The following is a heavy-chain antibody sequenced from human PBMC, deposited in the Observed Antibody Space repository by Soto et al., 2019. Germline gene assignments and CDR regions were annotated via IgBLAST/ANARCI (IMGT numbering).Heavy chain of an antibody. J-gene: IGHJ5*02. CDR1: GYTFTSYG. V-gene: IGHV1-18*01. CDR2: ISAYNGNT. CDR3: ARELGQQLVGWFDP. Sequence: VASVKVSCKASGYTFTSYGISWVRQAPGQGLEWMGWISAYNGNTNYAQKLQGRVTMTTDTSTSTAYMELRSLRSDDTAVYYCARELGQQLVGWFDPWGQGTLVTVSS. D-gene: IGHD6-13*01.